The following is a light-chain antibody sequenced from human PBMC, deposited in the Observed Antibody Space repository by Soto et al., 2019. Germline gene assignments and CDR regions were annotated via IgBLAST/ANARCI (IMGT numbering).Light chain of an antibody. V-gene: IGKV1-5*03. CDR3: QQYNSYCT. CDR2: KAS. CDR1: QSISTW. J-gene: IGKJ1*01. Sequence: DIQMTQSPSTLSASVGDRVTITCRASQSISTWLAWYQQKPGQAPKVLIYKASSLDSGVPSRFSGRGAGTEFTLSISSHQPDDFATYYCQQYNSYCTVGEGTKVEIK.